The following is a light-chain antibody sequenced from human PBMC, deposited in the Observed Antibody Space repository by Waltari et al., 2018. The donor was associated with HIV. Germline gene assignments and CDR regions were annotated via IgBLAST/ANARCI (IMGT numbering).Light chain of an antibody. CDR1: QDISGA. CDR3: QQFNSYPLT. V-gene: IGKV1-13*02. CDR2: DAS. J-gene: IGKJ4*01. Sequence: AIQLTQSPSSLSASVGDRVTITCRASQDISGALAWYQQKPGKPPKLLIHDASILETGVPSKFSGSGAGADFTLTISSLQPEEFATYYCQQFNSYPLTFGAGTKVEIK.